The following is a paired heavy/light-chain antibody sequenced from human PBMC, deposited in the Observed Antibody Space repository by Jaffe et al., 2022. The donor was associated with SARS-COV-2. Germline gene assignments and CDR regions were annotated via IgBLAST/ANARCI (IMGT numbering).Heavy chain of an antibody. CDR2: IYWDDDK. CDR3: AHEALLYGEPFDY. Sequence: QITLKESGPTLVKPTQTLTLTCTFSGFSLSTSGVGVGWIRQPPGKALEWLALIYWDDDKRYSPSLKSRLTITKDTSKNQVVLTMTNMDPVDTATYYCAHEALLYGEPFDYWGQGTLVTVSS. D-gene: IGHD4-17*01. V-gene: IGHV2-5*02. J-gene: IGHJ4*02. CDR1: GFSLSTSGVG.
Light chain of an antibody. CDR3: QQYHSTPQT. CDR1: QSVLYNSNKKNY. J-gene: IGKJ1*01. Sequence: DIVMTQSPDSLAVSLGERATMNCKSSQSVLYNSNKKNYLAWYQQKPGQPPKLLIYWASTRESGVPDRFSGSGSGTDFTLTISSLQAEDVAVYYCQQYHSTPQTFGQGTKVEIK. CDR2: WAS. V-gene: IGKV4-1*01.